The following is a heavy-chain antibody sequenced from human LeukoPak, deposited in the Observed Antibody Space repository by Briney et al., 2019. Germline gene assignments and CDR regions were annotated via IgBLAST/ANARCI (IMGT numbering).Heavy chain of an antibody. J-gene: IGHJ5*02. CDR1: GGTFSSYA. CDR3: ARGARYCSSTSCYIWFDP. V-gene: IGHV1-69*01. Sequence: SVKVSCKASGGTFSSYAISWVRQAPGQGLEWMGGIIPTFGTANYAQKFQGRVTITADESTSTAYMELSSLRSEDTAVYYCARGARYCSSTSCYIWFDPWGQGTLVTVSS. D-gene: IGHD2-2*02. CDR2: IIPTFGTA.